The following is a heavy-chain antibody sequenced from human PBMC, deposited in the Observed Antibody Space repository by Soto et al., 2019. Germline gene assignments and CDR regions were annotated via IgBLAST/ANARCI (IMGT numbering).Heavy chain of an antibody. CDR1: GEGFGSYA. J-gene: IGHJ5*02. CDR2: ISAYNGNT. V-gene: IGHV1-18*04. CDR3: AIDRDRHHNSSSEADRDP. Sequence: VDLSCEVCGEGFGSYARIWFQLEHRPFLEWMGWISAYNGNTNYAQKLQGRVTMTTDTSTSTAYMELRSLRSDDTAVYYCAIDRDRHHNSSSEADRDPWGQAPVVTVSA. D-gene: IGHD6-6*01.